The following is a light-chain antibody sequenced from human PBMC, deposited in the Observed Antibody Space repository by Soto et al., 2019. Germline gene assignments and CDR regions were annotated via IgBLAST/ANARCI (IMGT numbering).Light chain of an antibody. J-gene: IGKJ4*01. CDR3: QKDYNS. CDR1: QSVSSSY. V-gene: IGKV3D-7*01. CDR2: GAS. Sequence: EIVMTQSPATLSLSPGERATLSCRASQSVSSSYLSWYQQKPGQAPRLLIYGASTRATGIQPRFSGSGSGTDFTLTISSLQPEDLAVYYCQKDYNSFGGRTKVQIK.